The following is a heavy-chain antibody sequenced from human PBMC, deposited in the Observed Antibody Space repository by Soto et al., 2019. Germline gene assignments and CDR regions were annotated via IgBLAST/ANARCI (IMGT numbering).Heavy chain of an antibody. CDR1: GYPVTAYY. D-gene: IGHD3-3*01. CDR2: INPATGAA. Sequence: QLHLVQSGAVVKKPGASVTVSCSASGYPVTAYYMHWVRQAPGRGLEWMGGINPATGAAKYTQTCQGRVPMTRDTSTSTVFMELSGLTSEDTAVFYCARGGGVGVAGSAAFDMWGQGTLVTVSS. CDR3: ARGGGVGVAGSAAFDM. V-gene: IGHV1-2*02. J-gene: IGHJ3*02.